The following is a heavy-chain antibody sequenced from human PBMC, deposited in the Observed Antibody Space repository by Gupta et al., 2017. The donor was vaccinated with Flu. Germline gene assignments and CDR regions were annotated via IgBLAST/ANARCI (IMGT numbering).Heavy chain of an antibody. J-gene: IGHJ4*02. D-gene: IGHD2-8*02. CDR1: GFTFSSKG. V-gene: IGHV3-33*03. CDR3: AKSVYCAAGGCYSPSGY. CDR2: IWYDEKYK. Sequence: QVRLVESGGAVVQPGGSLRLSCSTSGFTFSSKGMNWVRQAPGKGLVWVAVIWYDEKYKYYADSFKGRFTISRDKSKDTVYLQMNSLRAEDTGLYYCAKSVYCAAGGCYSPSGYWGQGTQVTVSS.